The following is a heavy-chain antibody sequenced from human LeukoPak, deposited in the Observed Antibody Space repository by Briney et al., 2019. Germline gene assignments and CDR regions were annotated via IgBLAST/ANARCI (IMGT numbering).Heavy chain of an antibody. CDR3: AGQGGSYRSHFDY. CDR1: GDSFIRYW. J-gene: IGHJ4*02. Sequence: LGESLKISCKGSGDSFIRYWIGWVRQMPGKGLEWMGIIYPGDSDTRYSPSFQGQVTISADKSISTAYLQWSSLKASDTAMYYCAGQGGSYRSHFDYWGQGTLVTVSS. V-gene: IGHV5-51*01. D-gene: IGHD1-26*01. CDR2: IYPGDSDT.